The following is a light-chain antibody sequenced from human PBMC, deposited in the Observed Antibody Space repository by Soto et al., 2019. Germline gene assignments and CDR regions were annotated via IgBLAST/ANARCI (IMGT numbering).Light chain of an antibody. V-gene: IGKV3-11*01. CDR1: QSVSSY. CDR2: DAS. J-gene: IGKJ2*01. Sequence: EIVLTQSPATLSLSPGERATLSCRASQSVSSYLAWYQQKPGQAPRLLIYDASNRATGIPARFSGSGSRTDFTLTISSLEPEDFAVYYCLQLWGTFGQGTKPEIK. CDR3: LQLWGT.